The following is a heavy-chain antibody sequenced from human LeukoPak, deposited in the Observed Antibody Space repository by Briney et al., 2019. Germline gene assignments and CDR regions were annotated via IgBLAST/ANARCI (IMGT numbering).Heavy chain of an antibody. D-gene: IGHD5-18*01. CDR3: ARPPTKDTAMVFFDY. J-gene: IGHJ4*02. Sequence: GESLKISCKGSGYSFTSYWIGWVRQMPGKGLEWMGIIYPGDSDTRYSPSFQGQVTISADKSISTAYLQWSSLKASDTAMYYCARPPTKDTAMVFFDYWGQGTLVTVSS. CDR2: IYPGDSDT. V-gene: IGHV5-51*01. CDR1: GYSFTSYW.